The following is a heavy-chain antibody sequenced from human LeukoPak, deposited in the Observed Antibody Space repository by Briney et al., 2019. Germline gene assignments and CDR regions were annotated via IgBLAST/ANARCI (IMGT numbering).Heavy chain of an antibody. CDR1: GYTFTGYY. D-gene: IGHD6-13*01. J-gene: IGHJ4*02. CDR3: ARLIRGIAAVPSSYYFDY. CDR2: INPNSGGT. Sequence: ASVKVSCKASGYTFTGYYMHWVRQAPGQGLEWMGWINPNSGGTNYAQKFQGRVTMTRDTSISTAYMELSRLRSDDTAVYYCARLIRGIAAVPSSYYFDYWGQGTLVTVSS. V-gene: IGHV1-2*02.